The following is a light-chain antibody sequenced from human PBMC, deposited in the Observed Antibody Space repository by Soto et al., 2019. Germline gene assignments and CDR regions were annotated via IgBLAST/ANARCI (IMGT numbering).Light chain of an antibody. V-gene: IGKV3-15*01. CDR2: GAS. CDR3: QQYNNWPVT. J-gene: IGKJ1*01. CDR1: QSVSSN. Sequence: EIVMTQSPATLSVSPGERTTLSCRASQSVSSNLAWYQQKPGQAPRLLIYGASTRATGIPARFRGSGSGTEFTLTISSLQSGDFAVYYCQQYNNWPVTFGQGTKV.